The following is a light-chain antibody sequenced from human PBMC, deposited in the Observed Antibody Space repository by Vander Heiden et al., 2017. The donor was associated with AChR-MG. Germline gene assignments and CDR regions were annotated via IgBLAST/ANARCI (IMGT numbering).Light chain of an antibody. V-gene: IGLV2-14*01. CDR1: SSDVVGYNY. J-gene: IGLJ3*02. CDR2: DVS. CDR3: SSYTSSSTLSV. Sequence: QAALTQPASVSGSPGQSITISCTGTSSDVVGYNYVSWYQQHPGKAPKLMIYDVSKRPSGVSNRFSGSKSGNTASLTISGLQAEDEADYYCSSYTSSSTLSVFGGGTKLTVL.